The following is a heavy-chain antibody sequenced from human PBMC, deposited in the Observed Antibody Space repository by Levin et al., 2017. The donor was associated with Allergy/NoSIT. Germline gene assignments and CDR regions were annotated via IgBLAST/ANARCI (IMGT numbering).Heavy chain of an antibody. CDR2: INPNNGDT. CDR1: GYSFIGYY. J-gene: IGHJ5*02. V-gene: IGHV1-2*06. CDR3: TRLLPGITVSGSGFDP. D-gene: IGHD6-19*01. Sequence: GASVKVSCKASGYSFIGYYIQWVRQAPGQGLEWMGRINPNNGDTYEAQKFQGRVTMTRDTSISTAYMELSRLTSDDAAVYYCTRLLPGITVSGSGFDPWGQGTLVTVSS.